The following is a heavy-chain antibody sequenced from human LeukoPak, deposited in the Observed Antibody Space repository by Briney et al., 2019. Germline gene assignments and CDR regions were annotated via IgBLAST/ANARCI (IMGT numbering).Heavy chain of an antibody. CDR2: ISSSGSTI. J-gene: IGHJ4*02. CDR1: GFTFSSYE. CDR3: ARDDRDGYNWAWFDY. Sequence: GGSPRLSCGASGFTFSSYEMNWVRQAPGKGLEWASYISSSGSTIYYADSVKGRFTISRDNAKNSLYLQMNSLRAEDTAVYYCARDDRDGYNWAWFDYWGQGTLVTVSS. V-gene: IGHV3-48*03. D-gene: IGHD5-24*01.